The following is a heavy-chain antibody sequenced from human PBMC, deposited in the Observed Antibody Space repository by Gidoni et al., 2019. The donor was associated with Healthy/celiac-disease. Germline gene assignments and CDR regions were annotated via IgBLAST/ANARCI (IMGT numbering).Heavy chain of an antibody. D-gene: IGHD6-13*01. CDR3: GGIAAAGTYYYGMDV. CDR2: ISGSGGST. V-gene: IGHV3-23*01. J-gene: IGHJ6*02. CDR1: GITFSRYA. Sequence: EVQLLASGGGLVQPGGSLRLSCAASGITFSRYAMSWVRQAPGKGLEWVSAISGSGGSTYYADSVKGRFTISRDNSKNTLYLQMNSLRAEDTAVYYCGGIAAAGTYYYGMDVWGQGTTVTVSS.